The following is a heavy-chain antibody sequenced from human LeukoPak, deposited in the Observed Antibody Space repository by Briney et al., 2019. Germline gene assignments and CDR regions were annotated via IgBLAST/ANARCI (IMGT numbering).Heavy chain of an antibody. Sequence: GASVKVSCKASGYTFTSYYMHWVRQAPGQGLEWMGIINPSGGSTSYAQKFQGRVTMTRDTSMSTVYMELRSQTSEDTAVYYCARDYGGSSGWFDPWGQGTLVTVSS. D-gene: IGHD4-17*01. V-gene: IGHV1-46*01. CDR1: GYTFTSYY. CDR2: INPSGGST. J-gene: IGHJ5*02. CDR3: ARDYGGSSGWFDP.